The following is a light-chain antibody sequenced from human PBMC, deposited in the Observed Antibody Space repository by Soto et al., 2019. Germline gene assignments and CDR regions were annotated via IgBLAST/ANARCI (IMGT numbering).Light chain of an antibody. J-gene: IGKJ3*01. CDR1: QSISSTY. V-gene: IGKV3-20*01. CDR3: QQYGSSPRFT. CDR2: AAS. Sequence: ETVLTQSPGTLSLSPGERATLSCRASQSISSTYLAWYQQKPGQAPRLLIYAASSRATGIPDRFSGSGSGTDFTLTISRLEPEDFAVYYCQQYGSSPRFTFGPGTKVDIK.